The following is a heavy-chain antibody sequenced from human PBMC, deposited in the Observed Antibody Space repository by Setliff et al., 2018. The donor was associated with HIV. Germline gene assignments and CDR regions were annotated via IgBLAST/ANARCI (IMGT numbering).Heavy chain of an antibody. D-gene: IGHD1-20*01. V-gene: IGHV3-20*04. CDR1: GFIFDDYG. J-gene: IGHJ6*03. CDR2: INWNGGST. Sequence: GGSLRLSCAASGFIFDDYGMSWVRQAPGKGLEWVSGINWNGGSTGYADSVKGRFTISRDNAKNSLYLQMNSLRVEDTAVYYCTPITGYYMDVWGKGTTVTVSS. CDR3: TPITGYYMDV.